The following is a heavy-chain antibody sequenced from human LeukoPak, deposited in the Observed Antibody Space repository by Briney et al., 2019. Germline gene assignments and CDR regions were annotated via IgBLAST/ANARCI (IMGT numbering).Heavy chain of an antibody. Sequence: ASVKDSCKASGYTFSNYLISWVRPAPGQGLEWVAWIACERIYAPQFQGRLIISTDPSPSTAYMELRSLRSDDTDVYYCARDFWNLYENNDSNRDFVNWGQGTLLTVSS. CDR3: ARDFWNLYENNDSNRDFVN. CDR2: IACER. CDR1: GYTFSNYL. J-gene: IGHJ4*02. D-gene: IGHD7-27*01. V-gene: IGHV1-18*01.